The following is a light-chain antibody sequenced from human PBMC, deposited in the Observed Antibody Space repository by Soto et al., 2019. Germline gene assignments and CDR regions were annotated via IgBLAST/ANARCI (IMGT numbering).Light chain of an antibody. J-gene: IGKJ4*01. Sequence: LSGXVGDXVTIXXLXSQTLSSWLAWYQQKPRKSLRVLMYGASTLKSGGASRFSGSSSGAEFSLTINRIQPDDFATSYCQHYDHSTPLTFGARTEVEIK. CDR1: QTLSSW. CDR3: QHYDHSTPLT. V-gene: IGKV1-5*03. CDR2: GAS.